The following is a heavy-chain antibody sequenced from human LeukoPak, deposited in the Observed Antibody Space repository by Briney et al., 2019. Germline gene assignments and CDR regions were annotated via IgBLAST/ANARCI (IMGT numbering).Heavy chain of an antibody. CDR3: AKDRAGSIATYADY. CDR1: GFTFSSYG. CDR2: ISYDGSSK. J-gene: IGHJ4*02. D-gene: IGHD6-19*01. V-gene: IGHV3-30*18. Sequence: GRSLRLSCAASGFTFSSYGLHWVRQAPGKGLGWVAVISYDGSSKYYVDSVKGRLTISRDNSKNTLYLQMNSLRAEDTAVYYCAKDRAGSIATYADYWGQGTLVTVSS.